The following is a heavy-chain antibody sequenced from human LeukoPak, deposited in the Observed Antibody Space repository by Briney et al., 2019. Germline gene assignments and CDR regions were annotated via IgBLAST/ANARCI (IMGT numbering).Heavy chain of an antibody. D-gene: IGHD4-17*01. CDR1: GFTFSSYA. J-gene: IGHJ4*02. V-gene: IGHV3-30-3*01. CDR3: ARAMTTVTTGYYFDY. Sequence: GGSLRLSCAASGFTFSSYAMHWVRQAPGKGLEWVAVTSYDGNNKYYTDSVKGRFTTSRDNAKNTLYLQMNSLRAEDTAVYYCARAMTTVTTGYYFDYWGQGTLLTVSS. CDR2: TSYDGNNK.